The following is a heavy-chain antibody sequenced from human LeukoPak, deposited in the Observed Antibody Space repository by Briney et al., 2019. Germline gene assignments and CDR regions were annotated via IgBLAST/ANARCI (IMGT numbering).Heavy chain of an antibody. D-gene: IGHD1-7*01. CDR3: TRTGSTGGY. J-gene: IGHJ4*02. CDR2: IHYSGST. V-gene: IGHV4-61*01. CDR1: GGSVSGGNHY. Sequence: SETLSLTCTVSGGSVSGGNHYCSWIRQSPGKGLEWIGYIHYSGSTVYNPSLKSRVTMSIDTSKNQFSLNLSSATAADTAVYYCTRTGSTGGYWGQGTLVTVSS.